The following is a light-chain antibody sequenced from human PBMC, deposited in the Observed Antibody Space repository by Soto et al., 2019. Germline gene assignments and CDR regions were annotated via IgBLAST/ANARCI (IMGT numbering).Light chain of an antibody. V-gene: IGKV1-5*01. CDR2: DAS. CDR1: RSISDW. CDR3: LQYSSHSWT. Sequence: DIQMTQSPSTLSASIGDRVTITCRASRSISDWLAWYQQKPGKAPELLIFDASSLKSGVPSRSSGSGSGTEFTLTISRLQPYDVATYHCLQYSSHSWTFGQGTKVDIK. J-gene: IGKJ1*01.